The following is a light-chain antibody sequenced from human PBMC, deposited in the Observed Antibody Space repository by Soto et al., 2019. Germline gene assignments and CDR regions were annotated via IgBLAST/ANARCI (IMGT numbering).Light chain of an antibody. CDR1: QSLLYSNECNY. CDR2: FGS. J-gene: IGKJ3*01. Sequence: DIVMTQSPLSLPVTPGEPASISCRSSQSLLYSNECNYLDWYLQKPGQSPQLLIYFGSNRASGVPDRFSGSGSGTDFTLTISSVEPEDVGVYYCMHSLRTPLTFGPGTRVDVK. V-gene: IGKV2-28*01. CDR3: MHSLRTPLT.